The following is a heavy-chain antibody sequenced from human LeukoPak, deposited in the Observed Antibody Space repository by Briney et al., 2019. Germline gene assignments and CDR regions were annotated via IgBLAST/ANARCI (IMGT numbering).Heavy chain of an antibody. Sequence: GGSLRLSCAASGFTFSSYAMSWVRQAPGKGLEWVANIKQDGSEKYYVDSVKGRFTISRDNAKNSLYLQMNSLRAEDTAVYYCARSDYGSGSYPLGIWGQGTMVTVSS. J-gene: IGHJ3*02. CDR1: GFTFSSYA. V-gene: IGHV3-7*01. CDR2: IKQDGSEK. D-gene: IGHD3-10*01. CDR3: ARSDYGSGSYPLGI.